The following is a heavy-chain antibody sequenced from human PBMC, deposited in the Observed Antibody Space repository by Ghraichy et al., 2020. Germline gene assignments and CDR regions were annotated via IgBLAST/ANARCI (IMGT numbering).Heavy chain of an antibody. CDR1: NGPFSGYY. CDR2: IDQSGDT. V-gene: IGHV4-34*01. CDR3: ARVKWRGDPFPYYGMDI. J-gene: IGHJ6*02. D-gene: IGHD3-16*01. Sequence: SETLSLTCAVYNGPFSGYYWSWIRQSPGKGLEWIGEIDQSGDTYYAPSLRGRVTLSVDTSKSQFSLKVTSLTAADTAVYYCARVKWRGDPFPYYGMDIWGQGTAVTVSS.